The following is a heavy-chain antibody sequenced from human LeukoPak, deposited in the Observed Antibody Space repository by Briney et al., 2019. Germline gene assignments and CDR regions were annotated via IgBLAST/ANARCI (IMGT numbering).Heavy chain of an antibody. CDR3: ARDSPADWFGDHPFDI. Sequence: GASVKVSCKASGYTFTSYYIYWVRQAPGQGLEWMGWINPNSGGTKYAQKFQGRVTMTRDASISTAYMELSSLRSDDTAVYYCARDSPADWFGDHPFDIWGKGTTVTISS. CDR1: GYTFTSYY. J-gene: IGHJ6*04. CDR2: INPNSGGT. V-gene: IGHV1-2*02. D-gene: IGHD3-10*01.